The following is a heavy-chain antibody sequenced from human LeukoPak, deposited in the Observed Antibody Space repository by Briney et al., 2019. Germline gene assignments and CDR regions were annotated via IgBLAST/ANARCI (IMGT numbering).Heavy chain of an antibody. CDR1: GFTFSGSP. CDR2: IRSKVHSYAT. V-gene: IGHV3-73*01. Sequence: GGSLTLSCAASGFTFSGSPMHWVRQSSGKGLEWVGRIRSKVHSYATSYAASIMGRFTISRDDSKNTAYLQMNSLQTEDTAVYYCTRGGNYVENALDIWGQGTVVTVYS. J-gene: IGHJ3*02. CDR3: TRGGNYVENALDI. D-gene: IGHD1-7*01.